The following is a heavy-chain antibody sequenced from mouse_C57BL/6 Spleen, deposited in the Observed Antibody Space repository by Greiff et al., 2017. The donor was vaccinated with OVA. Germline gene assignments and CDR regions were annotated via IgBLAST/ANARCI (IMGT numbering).Heavy chain of an antibody. V-gene: IGHV2-2*01. J-gene: IGHJ3*01. CDR1: GFSLTSYG. CDR3: ARRGLGAWFAY. D-gene: IGHD4-1*01. CDR2: IWSGGST. Sequence: VKLVESGPGLVQPSPSLSITCTVSGFSLTSYGVHWVRQSPGKGLEWLGVIWSGGSTYYNAAFISRLSIIKDNSTSQVFFKMNSLQADDTAIYYCARRGLGAWFAYWGQGTLVTVSA.